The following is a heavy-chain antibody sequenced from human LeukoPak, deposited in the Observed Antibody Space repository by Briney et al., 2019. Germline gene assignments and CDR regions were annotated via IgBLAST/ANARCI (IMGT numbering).Heavy chain of an antibody. CDR3: ARSYSYDSSGYYGAK. J-gene: IGHJ4*02. CDR1: GYTFTRYY. CDR2: INPNSGGT. D-gene: IGHD3-22*01. Sequence: ASVKVSCKASGYTFTRYYMNWVRQAPGQGPEWMGWINPNSGGTNYAQKFQGRVTMTRDTSISTAYMEVSSLRSDDTAVYYCARSYSYDSSGYYGAKWGQGTLVTVSS. V-gene: IGHV1-2*02.